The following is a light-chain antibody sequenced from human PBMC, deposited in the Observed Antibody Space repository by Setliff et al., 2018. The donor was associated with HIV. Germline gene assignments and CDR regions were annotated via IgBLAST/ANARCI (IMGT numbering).Light chain of an antibody. CDR2: DVK. Sequence: QSVLTQPASVSGSPGQSVTLSCTGTSSDVGGYNYVSWYQQHPDKAPKLMIYDVKNRPSGVSDRFSGSKSGNTASLTTSGLQAEDEADYYCCSYAGSYTPVIFGGGTKVTVL. CDR1: SSDVGGYNY. V-gene: IGLV2-11*01. J-gene: IGLJ2*01. CDR3: CSYAGSYTPVI.